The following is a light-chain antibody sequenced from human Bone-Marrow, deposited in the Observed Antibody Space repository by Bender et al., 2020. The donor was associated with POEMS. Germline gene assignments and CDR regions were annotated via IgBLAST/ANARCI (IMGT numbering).Light chain of an antibody. CDR3: AVWDDSLNGWV. CDR2: SGH. CDR1: SSNIGAHA. V-gene: IGLV1-44*01. J-gene: IGLJ3*02. Sequence: QSVLTQPPSASGTPGQRVTISCSGGSSNIGAHAVNWYQHLPGTAPKLLIYSGHRRPSVVPDRFSGSRSGTSASLAISGLQSEDEADYCCAVWDDSLNGWVFGGGTKRTVL.